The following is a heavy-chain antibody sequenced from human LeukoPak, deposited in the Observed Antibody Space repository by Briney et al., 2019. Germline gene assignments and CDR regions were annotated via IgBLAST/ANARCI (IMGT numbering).Heavy chain of an antibody. V-gene: IGHV3-30-3*01. CDR1: GFIFSSYA. CDR3: ARDRWELLRNYYYGMDV. CDR2: VAYDGSNK. Sequence: GGARRLSCAASGFIFSSYAMHWVRQAAGKVLEWVAGVAYDGSNKYYADSAKDRFTISRDNSKNTLYLQMNSLRAADTAVSYSARDRWELLRNYYYGMDVWGQGTTVTVSS. D-gene: IGHD1-26*01. J-gene: IGHJ6*02.